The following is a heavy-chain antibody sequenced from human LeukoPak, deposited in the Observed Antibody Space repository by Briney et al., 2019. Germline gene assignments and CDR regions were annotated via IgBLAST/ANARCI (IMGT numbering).Heavy chain of an antibody. V-gene: IGHV4-30-4*08. Sequence: NPSQTLSLTCTVSGDSIGSVVYYWSWPRHHPGKGLEWIGYIYYSGTTSYNPSLTSRVTRSIDTSRIQFALKLTSVTAADAAVYYCARHDPSKNGAYDIWGQGAMVTVSS. CDR2: IYYSGTT. CDR1: GDSIGSVVYY. D-gene: IGHD4-11*01. J-gene: IGHJ3*02. CDR3: ARHDPSKNGAYDI.